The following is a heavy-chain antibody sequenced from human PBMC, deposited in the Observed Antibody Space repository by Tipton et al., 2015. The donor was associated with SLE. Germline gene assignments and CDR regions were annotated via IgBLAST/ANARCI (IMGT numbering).Heavy chain of an antibody. V-gene: IGHV3-15*07. CDR2: IKSNSDGGTT. CDR3: TTPSDSDY. D-gene: IGHD2-21*01. Sequence: SLRLSCAVSGFTFTNAWMNWVRQAPGKGLEWVGRIKSNSDGGTTDYATAVKGRFTISRDGSKNTLFLQMDSLKTEDTAVYYCTTPSDSDYWGQGTLVTVSS. CDR1: GFTFTNAW. J-gene: IGHJ4*02.